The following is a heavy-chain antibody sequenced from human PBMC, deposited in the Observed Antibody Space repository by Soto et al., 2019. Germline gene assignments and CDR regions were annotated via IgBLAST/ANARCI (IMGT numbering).Heavy chain of an antibody. CDR2: IIPILGIA. V-gene: IGHV1-69*02. D-gene: IGHD6-6*01. J-gene: IGHJ4*02. CDR1: GGTFSSYT. CDR3: ARGWEGSSEVFDY. Sequence: QVQLVQSGAEVKKPGSSVKVSCKASGGTFSSYTISWVRQAPGQGLEWMGRIIPILGIANYAQKFQGRVTMTADKSTSTAYMELSSLRAEDTAVYYCARGWEGSSEVFDYWGQGTLVTVSS.